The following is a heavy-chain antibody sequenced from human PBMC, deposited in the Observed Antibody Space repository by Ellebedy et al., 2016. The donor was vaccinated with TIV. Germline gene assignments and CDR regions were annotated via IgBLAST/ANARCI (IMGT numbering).Heavy chain of an antibody. D-gene: IGHD3-22*01. CDR2: VIPIYGAA. CDR3: AREKSSDSSGYYYNPFDL. CDR1: GCTFSSPV. V-gene: IGHV1-69*13. Sequence: ASVTVSCXASGCTFSSPVISWVRQAPGQGLEWMGGVIPIYGAANYAQKFQGRVTITADEFTTTAYMELNSLKSEDTAVYYCAREKSSDSSGYYYNPFDLWGQGTLVTVSS. J-gene: IGHJ5*02.